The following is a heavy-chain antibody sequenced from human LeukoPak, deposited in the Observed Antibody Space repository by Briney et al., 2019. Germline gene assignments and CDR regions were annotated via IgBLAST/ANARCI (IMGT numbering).Heavy chain of an antibody. CDR1: GGSISSSSYY. Sequence: ETLSLTCTVSGGSISSSSYYWGWIRQPPGKGLEWVSAISGSGGSTYYADSVKGRFTISRDNSKNTLYLQMNSLRAEDTAVYYCARDWRTTVTYYYYGMDVWGQGTTVTVSS. V-gene: IGHV3-23*01. D-gene: IGHD4-11*01. CDR2: ISGSGGST. CDR3: ARDWRTTVTYYYYGMDV. J-gene: IGHJ6*02.